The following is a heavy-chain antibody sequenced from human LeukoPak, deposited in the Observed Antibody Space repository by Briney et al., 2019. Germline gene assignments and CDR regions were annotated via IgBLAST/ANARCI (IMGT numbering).Heavy chain of an antibody. J-gene: IGHJ4*02. CDR3: AKVLSPTDCSGSFDY. V-gene: IGHV3-20*04. D-gene: IGHD2-15*01. CDR2: INWNGGST. CDR1: GFTFDDYG. Sequence: GGSLRLSCAASGFTFDDYGMSWVRQAPGKGLEWVSGINWNGGSTGYADSVKGRFTISRDNAKNSLYLQMNSLRAEDTALYYCAKVLSPTDCSGSFDYWGQGTMVTVSS.